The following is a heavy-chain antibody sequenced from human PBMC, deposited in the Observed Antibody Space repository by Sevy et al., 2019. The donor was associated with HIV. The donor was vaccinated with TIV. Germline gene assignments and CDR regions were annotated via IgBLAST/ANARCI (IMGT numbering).Heavy chain of an antibody. J-gene: IGHJ6*02. CDR2: ISSSSSYI. D-gene: IGHD3-10*01. Sequence: GGSLRLSCAASGFTFSSYSMNWVRQAPGKGLEWVSSISSSSSYIYYADSVKGRFTISRDNAKNSLYLQMNSLRAEDTAVYYCARGLWFRDHLYYYYGMDVWGQGTTVTVSS. CDR3: ARGLWFRDHLYYYYGMDV. CDR1: GFTFSSYS. V-gene: IGHV3-21*01.